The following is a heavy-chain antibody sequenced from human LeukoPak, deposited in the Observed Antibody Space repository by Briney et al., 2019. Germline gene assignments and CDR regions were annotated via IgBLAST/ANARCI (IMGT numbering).Heavy chain of an antibody. Sequence: PGGSLRLSCVASGFTFSSYTMHWVRQAPGKGLEWVSLIRWDGNSTYYADSVKGRFTISRDNSKNSLYLQMNSLRTEDTALYYCAKGGGMVRSSRFDYWGQGTLVTVSS. CDR3: AKGGGMVRSSRFDY. J-gene: IGHJ4*02. V-gene: IGHV3-43*01. D-gene: IGHD3-10*01. CDR1: GFTFSSYT. CDR2: IRWDGNST.